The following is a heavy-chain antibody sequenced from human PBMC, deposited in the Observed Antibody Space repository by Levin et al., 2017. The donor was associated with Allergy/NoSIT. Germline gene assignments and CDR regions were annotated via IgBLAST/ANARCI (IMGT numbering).Heavy chain of an antibody. Sequence: KWSGPTLVKPTQTLTLTCTFSGFSLSTTGVGVGWIRQPPGKALEWLALFYWDDTKRYSPSLKSRLTITKDTSKNQVVLTMTNVDPVDTATYYCAHRLQVGAFGYWGQGTLVTVSS. D-gene: IGHD3-10*01. CDR3: AHRLQVGAFGY. J-gene: IGHJ4*02. V-gene: IGHV2-5*02. CDR1: GFSLSTTGVG. CDR2: FYWDDTK.